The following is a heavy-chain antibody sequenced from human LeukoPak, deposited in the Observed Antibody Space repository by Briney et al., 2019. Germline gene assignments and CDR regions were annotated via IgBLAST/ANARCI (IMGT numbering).Heavy chain of an antibody. D-gene: IGHD5-18*01. V-gene: IGHV3-30-3*01. CDR2: ISYDGSNK. CDR1: GFTFSSYA. Sequence: GGSLRLSCAASGFTFSSYAMHWVRQAPGKGLEWVAVISYDGSNKYYADSVKGRFTISRDNSKNTLYLQMNSLRAEDTAVYYCARDNTHTQFHTAMDIGIDYWGQGTLVAVSS. J-gene: IGHJ4*02. CDR3: ARDNTHTQFHTAMDIGIDY.